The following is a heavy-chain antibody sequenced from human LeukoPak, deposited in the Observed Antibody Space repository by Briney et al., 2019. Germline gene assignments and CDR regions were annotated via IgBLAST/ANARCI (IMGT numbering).Heavy chain of an antibody. CDR2: ISGSGDNT. CDR3: AKGSYYDSSGSFYFDY. J-gene: IGHJ4*02. V-gene: IGHV3-23*01. D-gene: IGHD3-22*01. Sequence: PGGSLRLSCAASGFTFSSYAMSCVRQAPGKGLEWVSGISGSGDNTYYADSVKGRFTISRDNSKNTLYVQVNSLGTEDTAAYYRAKGSYYDSSGSFYFDYWGQGTLVTVSS. CDR1: GFTFSSYA.